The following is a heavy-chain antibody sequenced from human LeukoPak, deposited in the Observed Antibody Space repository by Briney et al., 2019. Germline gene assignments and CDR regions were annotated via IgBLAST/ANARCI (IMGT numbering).Heavy chain of an antibody. J-gene: IGHJ6*03. CDR3: ARDTWSGQTSGYYMDV. Sequence: ASVKVSCKASGGTFSSYAISWVRQAPGQGLEWMGGIIPIFGTANYAQKFQGRVTITTDESTSTAYMELSSLRSEDTAVYYCARDTWSGQTSGYYMDVWGKGTTVTVSS. D-gene: IGHD3-3*01. CDR2: IIPIFGTA. CDR1: GGTFSSYA. V-gene: IGHV1-69*05.